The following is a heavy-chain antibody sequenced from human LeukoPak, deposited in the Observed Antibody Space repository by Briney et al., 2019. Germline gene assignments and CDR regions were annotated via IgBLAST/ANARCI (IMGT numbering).Heavy chain of an antibody. Sequence: QAGGSLRLSCAASGFIFSSAVMSWVRQAPGKGLEWVSAINSRSGTTYAESVKGRFTISRDNSKNTLYLQMNTLGVEDTAVYHCAKGSPGAGSYRPFDYWGQGALVTVSS. D-gene: IGHD3-10*01. J-gene: IGHJ4*02. V-gene: IGHV3-23*01. CDR3: AKGSPGAGSYRPFDY. CDR2: INSRSGTT. CDR1: GFIFSSAV.